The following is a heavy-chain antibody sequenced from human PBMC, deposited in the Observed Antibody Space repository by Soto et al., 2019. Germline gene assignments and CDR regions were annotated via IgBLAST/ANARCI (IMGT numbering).Heavy chain of an antibody. Sequence: ASVKVSCKASGFTFTSSAVQWVRQARGQRLEWIGWIVVGSGNTNYAQKFQERVTITRDMSTSTAYMELSSLRSEDTAVYYCAALSPKLRFLEWLNAFDIWGQGTMVTVSS. CDR2: IVVGSGNT. D-gene: IGHD3-3*01. CDR3: AALSPKLRFLEWLNAFDI. J-gene: IGHJ3*02. V-gene: IGHV1-58*01. CDR1: GFTFTSSA.